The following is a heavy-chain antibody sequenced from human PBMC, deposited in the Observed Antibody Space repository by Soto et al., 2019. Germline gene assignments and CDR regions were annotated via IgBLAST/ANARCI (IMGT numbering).Heavy chain of an antibody. D-gene: IGHD4-17*01. V-gene: IGHV3-33*01. J-gene: IGHJ6*01. CDR1: GFTFSSYG. Sequence: GGSLRLSCAASGFTFSSYGMHWVRQAPGKGLEWVAVIWYDGSNKYYADSVKGRFTISRDNSKNTLYLQMNSLRAEDTAVYYCAWRTTVTKFGLNRWGQGTTVTFTS. CDR3: AWRTTVTKFGLNR. CDR2: IWYDGSNK.